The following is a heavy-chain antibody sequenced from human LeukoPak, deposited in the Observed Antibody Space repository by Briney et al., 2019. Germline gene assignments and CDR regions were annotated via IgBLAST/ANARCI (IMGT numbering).Heavy chain of an antibody. D-gene: IGHD3-22*01. Sequence: KTGGSLRLSCAASGFTFSSYTMNWVRQAPGKGLEWLSSISSSSSYIYYADSVKGRFTISRDNAKKSLYLQMNSLRAEDTAVYYCARAYLSDSSGYYFAKVEFDSWGQGTLVTVSS. V-gene: IGHV3-21*01. J-gene: IGHJ4*02. CDR1: GFTFSSYT. CDR3: ARAYLSDSSGYYFAKVEFDS. CDR2: ISSSSSYI.